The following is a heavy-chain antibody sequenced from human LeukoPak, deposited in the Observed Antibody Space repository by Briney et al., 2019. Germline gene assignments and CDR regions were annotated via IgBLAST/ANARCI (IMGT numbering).Heavy chain of an antibody. Sequence: SGPTLVRPTQTLTLTCTFSGFSLRSNGVGVACIRQPPEKALEWLALISWDDYKRSNPFLRSRLSITKDTSKNQVVLTMTNMDPVDTGTYYCAHSGYNSGFYFDYWGQGALVTVSS. CDR3: AHSGYNSGFYFDY. J-gene: IGHJ4*02. CDR1: GFSLRSNGVG. D-gene: IGHD6-19*01. CDR2: ISWDDYK. V-gene: IGHV2-5*02.